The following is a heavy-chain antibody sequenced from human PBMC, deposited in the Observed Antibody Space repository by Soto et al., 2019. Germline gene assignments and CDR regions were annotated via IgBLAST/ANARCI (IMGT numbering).Heavy chain of an antibody. D-gene: IGHD2-15*01. Sequence: GGSLRLSCAASGFTFRSYWMQWVRQAPGKGLVWVSWINSDGSSTSYADSVKGRFTISRDNAKNTLYLQMNSLRAEDTAVYYCASGGSTLNFDTWGQGTLVTVSS. J-gene: IGHJ4*02. CDR3: ASGGSTLNFDT. CDR1: GFTFRSYW. V-gene: IGHV3-74*01. CDR2: INSDGSST.